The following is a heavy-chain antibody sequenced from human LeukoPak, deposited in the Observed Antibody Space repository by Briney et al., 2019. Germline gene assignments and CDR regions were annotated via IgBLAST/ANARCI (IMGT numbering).Heavy chain of an antibody. Sequence: SGPTLVKPTQTLTLTCTFSGFSLSTSGVGVGWIRQPPGKALEWLALIYWDDDKRYSPSLKSRLTITKDTSKNQVVLTMTNMDPVGTATYYCAHSGGHYDYVWGSYRYISYFDYWGQGTLVTVSS. CDR1: GFSLSTSGVG. J-gene: IGHJ4*02. V-gene: IGHV2-5*02. D-gene: IGHD3-16*02. CDR3: AHSGGHYDYVWGSYRYISYFDY. CDR2: IYWDDDK.